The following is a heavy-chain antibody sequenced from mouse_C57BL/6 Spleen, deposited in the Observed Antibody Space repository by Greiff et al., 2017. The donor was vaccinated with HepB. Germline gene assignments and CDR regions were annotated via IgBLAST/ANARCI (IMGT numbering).Heavy chain of an antibody. D-gene: IGHD2-1*01. V-gene: IGHV3-6*01. CDR2: ISYDGSN. CDR1: GYSITSGYY. CDR3: AREGYYGNPAWFAY. J-gene: IGHJ3*01. Sequence: ESGPGLVKPSQSLSLTCSVTGYSITSGYYWNWIRQFPGNKLEWMGYISYDGSNNYNPSLKNRISITRDTSKNQFFLKLNSVTTEDTATYYCAREGYYGNPAWFAYWGQGTLVTVSA.